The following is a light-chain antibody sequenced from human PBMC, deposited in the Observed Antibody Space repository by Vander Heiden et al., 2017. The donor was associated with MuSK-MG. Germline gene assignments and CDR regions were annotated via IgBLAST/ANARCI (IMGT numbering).Light chain of an antibody. CDR1: NIGSKS. CDR2: DDS. V-gene: IGLV3-21*02. CDR3: QVWDRSSDHVV. J-gene: IGLJ2*01. Sequence: SYVLPQPPSVSVAPGQTARITCGGNNIGSKSVHWYQQKPGQAPVLVVYDDSDRHSGIPERFSGSNSGNTATLTISRVEAGDEADYYCQVWDRSSDHVVFGGGTKLTVL.